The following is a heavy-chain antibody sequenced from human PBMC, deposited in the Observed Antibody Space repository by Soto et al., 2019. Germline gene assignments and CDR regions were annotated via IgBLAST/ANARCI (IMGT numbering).Heavy chain of an antibody. J-gene: IGHJ4*02. CDR2: INEDGSEK. CDR1: GFPFISFW. D-gene: IGHD6-19*01. Sequence: SMSLSCEASGFPFISFWMSWVRRAPGNGLEWVANINEDGSEKYYVDSVKGRLTISRDNAKNSLFLQMNSRRAGDTAVYFCARDPNSRAGTCDGDDWGQKTLVTVPP. CDR3: ARDPNSRAGTCDGDD. V-gene: IGHV3-7*01.